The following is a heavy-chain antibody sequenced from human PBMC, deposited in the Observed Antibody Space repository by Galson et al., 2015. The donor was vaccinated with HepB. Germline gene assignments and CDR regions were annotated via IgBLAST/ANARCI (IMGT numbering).Heavy chain of an antibody. CDR3: AKGDVWGSAALNYGMAV. CDR2: IGGGGST. CDR1: GFTFNSYA. J-gene: IGHJ6*02. Sequence: SLRLSCAASGFTFNSYAMTWVRQAPGKGLEWVAAIGGGGSTSYAESVKGRFTISRDNSKNMVFLQMYSLRAEDTAVYYCAKGDVWGSAALNYGMAVWGQGTTVTVSS. D-gene: IGHD3-16*01. V-gene: IGHV3-23*01.